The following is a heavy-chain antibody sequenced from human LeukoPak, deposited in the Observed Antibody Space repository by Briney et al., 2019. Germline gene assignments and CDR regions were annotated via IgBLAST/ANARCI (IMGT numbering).Heavy chain of an antibody. CDR3: ARGGGEDFDY. Sequence: GGSLRLSCAASGFTFDDYAMHWVRQAPGKGLEWVSGISWNSGSIGYADSVKGRFTISRDNAKNSLYLQMNSLRAEDTAVYYCARGGGEDFDYWGQGTLVTVSS. J-gene: IGHJ4*02. V-gene: IGHV3-9*01. CDR2: ISWNSGSI. CDR1: GFTFDDYA. D-gene: IGHD4-23*01.